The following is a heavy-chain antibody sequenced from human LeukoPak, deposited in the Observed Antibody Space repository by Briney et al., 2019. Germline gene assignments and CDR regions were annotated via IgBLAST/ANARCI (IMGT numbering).Heavy chain of an antibody. CDR2: INPSGGST. Sequence: ASVKVSCKASGYTFTSYYMHWVRQAPGQGLEWMGIINPSGGSTSYAQKFQGRVTMTRDTSTSTVYMELSSLRSEDTAVYYCARELKNYGGNSTDAFDIWGQGTMVTVSS. CDR3: ARELKNYGGNSTDAFDI. CDR1: GYTFTSYY. J-gene: IGHJ3*02. D-gene: IGHD4-23*01. V-gene: IGHV1-46*01.